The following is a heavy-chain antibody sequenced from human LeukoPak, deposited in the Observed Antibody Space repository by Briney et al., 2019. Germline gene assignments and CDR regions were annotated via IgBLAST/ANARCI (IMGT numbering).Heavy chain of an antibody. CDR3: ARDGAAMGLRGYYYYMDV. Sequence: GGSLRLSCAASGFTFSSYAMHWVRQAPGKGLEWVAVISYDGSNKYYADSVKGRFTISRDNSKNTLYLQMNSLRAEDTAVYYCARDGAAMGLRGYYYYMDVWGKGITVTVSS. CDR2: ISYDGSNK. J-gene: IGHJ6*03. V-gene: IGHV3-30-3*01. CDR1: GFTFSSYA. D-gene: IGHD5-18*01.